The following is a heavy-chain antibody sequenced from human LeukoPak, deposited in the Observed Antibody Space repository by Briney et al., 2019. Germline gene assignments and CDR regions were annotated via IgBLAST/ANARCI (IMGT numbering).Heavy chain of an antibody. CDR3: ARGTASSDVSLDDY. J-gene: IGHJ4*02. D-gene: IGHD1-1*01. CDR2: ISAYNGNT. V-gene: IGHV1-18*01. Sequence: ASVKVSCKASGYTFTSYGISWVRQAPGQGLEWMGWISAYNGNTNYAQKLQGRVTMTRDTSTSTVYMELSSLRSEDTAVYYCARGTASSDVSLDDYWGQGTLVTVSS. CDR1: GYTFTSYG.